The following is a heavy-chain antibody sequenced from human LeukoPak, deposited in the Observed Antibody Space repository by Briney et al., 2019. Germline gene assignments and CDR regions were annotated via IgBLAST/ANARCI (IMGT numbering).Heavy chain of an antibody. D-gene: IGHD3-22*01. CDR2: IYYSGST. CDR3: ARDSGMIVHY. J-gene: IGHJ4*02. CDR1: GGSISSGGYY. V-gene: IGHV4-31*03. Sequence: SETLSHTCTVSGGSISSGGYYWSWIRQHPGKGLEWIGYIYYSGSTYYNPSLKSRVTISVDMSKNQFSLKLSSVTAADTAVYYCARDSGMIVHYWGQGTLVTVSS.